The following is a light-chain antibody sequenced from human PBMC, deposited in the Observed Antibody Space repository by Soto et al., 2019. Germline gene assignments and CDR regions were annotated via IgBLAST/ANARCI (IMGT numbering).Light chain of an antibody. CDR2: LNSDGSH. CDR1: SGHNSYA. V-gene: IGLV4-69*01. CDR3: QTWSTDIRV. Sequence: QPVLTQPPSASASLGASVKLTCTLSSGHNSYAIAWHQQQPEKGHRYLMKLNSDGSHSKGDGIPDRFSGSSSGAERYLTISSLQSEDESDYYCQTWSTDIRVFGGGTKVTVL. J-gene: IGLJ3*02.